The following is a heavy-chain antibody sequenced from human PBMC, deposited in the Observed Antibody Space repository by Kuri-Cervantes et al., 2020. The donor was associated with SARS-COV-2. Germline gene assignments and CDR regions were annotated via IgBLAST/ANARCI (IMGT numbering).Heavy chain of an antibody. CDR1: GFIFSSYA. J-gene: IGHJ4*02. V-gene: IGHV3-23*03. CDR3: AKDIAVAGHFDY. Sequence: GGSLRLSCAASGFIFSSYAMSWVRQAPGKGLEWVSVIYSGGSSTYYADSVKGRFTISRDNSKNTLYLQMNSLRAEDTAVYYCAKDIAVAGHFDYWGQGTLVTVSS. CDR2: IYSGGSST. D-gene: IGHD6-19*01.